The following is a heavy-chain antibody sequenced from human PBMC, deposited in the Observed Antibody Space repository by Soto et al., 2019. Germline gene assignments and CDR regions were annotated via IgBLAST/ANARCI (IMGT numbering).Heavy chain of an antibody. Sequence: GGSLRLSCAASGFTFSSYAMSWVRQAPGKGLEWVSAISGSGGSTYYAYSVKGRFTISRDNSKNTLYLQMNSLRAEDTAVYYCAKEVTTVVTPGNSFDYWGQGTLVTVSS. V-gene: IGHV3-23*01. D-gene: IGHD4-17*01. CDR2: ISGSGGST. J-gene: IGHJ4*02. CDR1: GFTFSSYA. CDR3: AKEVTTVVTPGNSFDY.